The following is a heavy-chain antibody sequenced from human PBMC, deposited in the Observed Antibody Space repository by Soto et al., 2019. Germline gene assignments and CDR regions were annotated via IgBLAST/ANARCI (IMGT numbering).Heavy chain of an antibody. Sequence: QVQLVESGGGVVQPGRSLRLSCAASGFTFSNYGMHWVRQAPDKGLEWVAVISYDGSNEYYADSVKGRFTISRDNSKNRLCLQMNRLRAEDTAVYFCARDGGSGQWQVMAHFDYWGQGTLVTVSS. CDR2: ISYDGSNE. CDR1: GFTFSNYG. J-gene: IGHJ4*02. CDR3: ARDGGSGQWQVMAHFDY. D-gene: IGHD6-19*01. V-gene: IGHV3-30-3*01.